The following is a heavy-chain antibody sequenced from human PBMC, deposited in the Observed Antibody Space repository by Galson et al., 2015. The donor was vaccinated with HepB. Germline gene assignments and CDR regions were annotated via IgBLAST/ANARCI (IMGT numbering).Heavy chain of an antibody. CDR2: ISASGSST. J-gene: IGHJ4*02. D-gene: IGHD6-13*01. V-gene: IGHV3-23*01. Sequence: SLRLSCASSRFSFSSYAMSWVRQAPGKGLEWVSAISASGSSTYYADSVKGRFTISRDNSDNTLYLQMNSLRAGDTAVYYCAKHGSSWSYYFDYWGQGTLVTVSS. CDR3: AKHGSSWSYYFDY. CDR1: RFSFSSYA.